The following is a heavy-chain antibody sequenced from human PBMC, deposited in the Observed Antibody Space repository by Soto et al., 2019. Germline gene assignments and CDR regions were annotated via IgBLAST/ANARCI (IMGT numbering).Heavy chain of an antibody. J-gene: IGHJ5*02. Sequence: QVQLVESGGGVVQPGRSLRLSCAASGFTFSSYAMHWVRQAPGKGLEWVAVISYDGSNKYYADSVKGLFTISRDNSKNTLDLQMNSRRAEDTAVYYCAIDRIQLWLLGWFDPWGQVTLVTVSS. CDR2: ISYDGSNK. V-gene: IGHV3-30-3*01. CDR1: GFTFSSYA. CDR3: AIDRIQLWLLGWFDP. D-gene: IGHD5-18*01.